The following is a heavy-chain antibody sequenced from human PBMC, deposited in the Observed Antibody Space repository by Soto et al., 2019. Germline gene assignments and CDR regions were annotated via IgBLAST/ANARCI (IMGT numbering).Heavy chain of an antibody. CDR1: GFTFSSYS. D-gene: IGHD2-2*01. CDR3: TRDPHALDY. V-gene: IGHV3-48*02. Sequence: PGGSLRLSCAGSGFTFSSYSMNWVRQAPGKGLEWVSYITSSSNRIYYADSVKGRFTVSRDNARNSLYLQMNWLRDEDTAVYYCTRDPHALDYWGQGTLVTVSS. CDR2: ITSSSNRI. J-gene: IGHJ4*02.